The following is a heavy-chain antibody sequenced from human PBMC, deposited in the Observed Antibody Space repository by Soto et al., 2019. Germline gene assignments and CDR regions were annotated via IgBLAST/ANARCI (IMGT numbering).Heavy chain of an antibody. CDR1: GYTFIRYG. CDR2: ISPYNDYT. V-gene: IGHV1-18*01. D-gene: IGHD3-16*01. CDR3: ASGGYYDNTWGKLSHYGLDV. J-gene: IGHJ6*04. Sequence: QVQLVQSAGEVKKAGASVKVSCKASGYTFIRYGITWVRQAPGQGLEWMGWISPYNDYTIYAQKLQGRVTMTTDTATRKVYLDLRSRKNDETAVYYCASGGYYDNTWGKLSHYGLDVWGKGTSVSVSS.